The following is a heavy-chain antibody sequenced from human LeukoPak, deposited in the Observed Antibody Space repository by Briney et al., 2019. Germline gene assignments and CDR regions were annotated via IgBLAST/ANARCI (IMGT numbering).Heavy chain of an antibody. V-gene: IGHV3-21*04. CDR3: AKDGDYSNYKADFDY. CDR1: GFTFSSYS. Sequence: GGSLRLSCAASGFTFSSYSMNWVRQAPGKGLEWVSSISSSSSYIYYADSVKGRFTISRDNAKNTLYLQMNSLRAEDTAVYYCAKDGDYSNYKADFDYWGQGTLVTVSS. J-gene: IGHJ4*02. CDR2: ISSSSSYI. D-gene: IGHD4-11*01.